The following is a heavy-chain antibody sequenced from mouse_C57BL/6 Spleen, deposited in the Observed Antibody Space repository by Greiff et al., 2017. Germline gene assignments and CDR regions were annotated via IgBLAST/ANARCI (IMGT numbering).Heavy chain of an antibody. J-gene: IGHJ4*01. CDR2: IYPGDGDT. CDR3: AFPDYSSYEGAMDY. Sequence: QVQLKQSGPELVKPGASVKISCKASGYAFSSSWMNWVKQRPGKGLEWIGRIYPGDGDTNYNGKFKGKATLTADKSSSTAYMQLSSLTSEDSAVYFCAFPDYSSYEGAMDYWGQGTSVTVSS. CDR1: GYAFSSSW. D-gene: IGHD2-5*01. V-gene: IGHV1-82*01.